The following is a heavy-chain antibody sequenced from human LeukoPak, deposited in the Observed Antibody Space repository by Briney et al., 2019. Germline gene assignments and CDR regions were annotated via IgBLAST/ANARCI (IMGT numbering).Heavy chain of an antibody. D-gene: IGHD3-10*01. V-gene: IGHV1-46*01. CDR1: GYTFISYY. CDR2: INPSGGST. J-gene: IGHJ4*02. CDR3: ARRHHFGFLDS. Sequence: GASVKVSCKASGYTFISYYIHWVRQAPGQGLEWMGIINPSGGSTRYAQKFQGRVTMTRDTSTGTIYMELSSLRAEDMAVYYCARRHHFGFLDSWGQGTLVTVSS.